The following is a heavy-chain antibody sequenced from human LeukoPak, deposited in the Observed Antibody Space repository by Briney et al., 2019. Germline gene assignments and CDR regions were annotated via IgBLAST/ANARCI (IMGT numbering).Heavy chain of an antibody. CDR2: IYYTGST. CDR1: GVSISTSNSY. V-gene: IGHV4-39*07. CDR3: ARGNMWDYRRYYYYMDV. J-gene: IGHJ6*03. D-gene: IGHD4-11*01. Sequence: PSETLSLTCTVSGVSISTSNSYWGWIRQPPGKGLEWIGSIYYTGSTNYNPSLKSRVTISVDTSKNQFSLKLNSVTAADTAIYYCARGNMWDYRRYYYYMDVWGKGTTVTVSS.